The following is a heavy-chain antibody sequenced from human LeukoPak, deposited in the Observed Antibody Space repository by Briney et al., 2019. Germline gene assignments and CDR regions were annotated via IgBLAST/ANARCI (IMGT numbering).Heavy chain of an antibody. Sequence: PSETLSLTCTVSGGSISSYYWSWIRQPPGKELEWIGHLHYSGSTNYNPSLKSRVTISVDTSKNQFSLKLSSVTAADTAVYYCARLYSSINWGQGTLVTVSS. J-gene: IGHJ4*02. CDR2: LHYSGST. CDR3: ARLYSSIN. D-gene: IGHD6-13*01. CDR1: GGSISSYY. V-gene: IGHV4-59*08.